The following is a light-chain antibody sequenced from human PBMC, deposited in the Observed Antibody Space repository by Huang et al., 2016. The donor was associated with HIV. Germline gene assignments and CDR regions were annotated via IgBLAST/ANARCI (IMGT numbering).Light chain of an antibody. CDR1: HSLLHSDGNTY. CDR3: MQGTHWPQT. V-gene: IGKV2-30*02. CDR2: KVS. Sequence: DVVLTQSPLSLPVTLGQPASTSCKSSHSLLHSDGNTYLNWFLQRPGQSPRRLIYKVSNRDFGVPGRFSGSGSGADFTLTISRVEADDIGVYYCMQGTHWPQTFGQGTKVEVK. J-gene: IGKJ1*01.